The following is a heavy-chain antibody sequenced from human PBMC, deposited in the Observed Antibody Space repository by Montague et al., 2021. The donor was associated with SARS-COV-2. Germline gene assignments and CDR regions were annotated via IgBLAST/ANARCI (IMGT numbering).Heavy chain of an antibody. CDR1: GFTFSNYE. V-gene: IGHV3-48*03. Sequence: SLRLSCAASGFTFSNYEMNWVRQAPGKGLEWVLYISNSGSTIYYADSVKGRFTISRDNAQNSLYLQMNSLRAEDTGVYYCARDRGYGDFYYYGMDVWGQGTTVTAS. CDR3: ARDRGYGDFYYYGMDV. J-gene: IGHJ6*02. CDR2: ISNSGSTI. D-gene: IGHD3-10*01.